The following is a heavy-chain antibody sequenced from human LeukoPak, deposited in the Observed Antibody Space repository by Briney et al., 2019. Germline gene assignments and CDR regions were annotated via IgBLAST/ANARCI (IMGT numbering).Heavy chain of an antibody. CDR2: IYYSGST. CDR3: ARGGPRYFDWYQPAY. D-gene: IGHD3-9*01. V-gene: IGHV4-31*03. CDR1: GGSISSGGYY. Sequence: PSETLSLTCTVSGGSISSGGYYGGWIRQHPGKGLEWVGYIYYSGSTYYNPSLKSRVTISVDTSKNQLSLKLRSVTAADTAVYYCARGGPRYFDWYQPAYWGQGTLVTVSS. J-gene: IGHJ4*02.